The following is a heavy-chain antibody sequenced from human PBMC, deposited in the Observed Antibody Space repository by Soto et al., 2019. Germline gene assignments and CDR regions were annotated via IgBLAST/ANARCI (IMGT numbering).Heavy chain of an antibody. Sequence: GASVKVSCKASGYTFTSYGISWVRQAPGQGLEWMGWISAYNGNTNYAQKLQGRVTMTTDTSTSTAYMELRSLRSDDTAVYYCARDGGKEWLRPPSYFDYWGQGTLVTVSS. CDR3: ARDGGKEWLRPPSYFDY. V-gene: IGHV1-18*01. CDR2: ISAYNGNT. D-gene: IGHD5-12*01. J-gene: IGHJ4*02. CDR1: GYTFTSYG.